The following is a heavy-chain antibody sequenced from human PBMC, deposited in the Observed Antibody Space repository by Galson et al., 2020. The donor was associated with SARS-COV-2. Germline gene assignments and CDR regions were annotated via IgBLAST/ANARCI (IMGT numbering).Heavy chain of an antibody. V-gene: IGHV5-51*01. CDR1: GYTFSNYW. J-gene: IGHJ4*02. CDR3: ARQTTTYHYDSSGYYPFDY. D-gene: IGHD3-22*01. CDR2: IYHSDSDADSDT. Sequence: GESLKISCKGSGYTFSNYWIAWVRQMPGKGLEWMGIIYHSDSDADSDTRYSPSFQGQVTISADRSISTAYLQWSSLKASDTAMYYCARQTTTYHYDSSGYYPFDYWGQGTLVTVSS.